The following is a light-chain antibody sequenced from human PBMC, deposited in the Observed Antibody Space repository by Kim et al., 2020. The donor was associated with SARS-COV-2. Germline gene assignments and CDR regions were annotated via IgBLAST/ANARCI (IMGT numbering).Light chain of an antibody. V-gene: IGKV3-15*01. CDR2: GAP. Sequence: SPGERATLSCSARQSVSSNLDWYPQKPGQAPRLLIYGAPTRATAIPARFSGSGSGTEFTLTISSLQSEDFAVYYCQQYNNWPPWTFCQGTKVEIK. J-gene: IGKJ1*01. CDR3: QQYNNWPPWT. CDR1: QSVSSN.